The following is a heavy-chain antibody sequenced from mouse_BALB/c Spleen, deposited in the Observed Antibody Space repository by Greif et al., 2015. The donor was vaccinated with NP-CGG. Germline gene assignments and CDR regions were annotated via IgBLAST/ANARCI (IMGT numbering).Heavy chain of an antibody. V-gene: IGHV5-6-3*01. CDR2: INSNGGST. D-gene: IGHD2-3*01. CDR1: GFTFSSYG. J-gene: IGHJ4*01. Sequence: EVKLMESGGGLVQPGGSLKLSCAASGFTFSSYGMSWVRQTPDNRLELVATINSNGGSTYYPDSVKGRFTISRDNAKNTLYLQMSSLKSEDTAMYYCARDPFDGYYAMDYWGQGTSVTVSS. CDR3: ARDPFDGYYAMDY.